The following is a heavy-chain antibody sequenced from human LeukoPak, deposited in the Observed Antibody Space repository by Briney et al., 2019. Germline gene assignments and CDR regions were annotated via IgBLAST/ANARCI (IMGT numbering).Heavy chain of an antibody. D-gene: IGHD3-10*01. V-gene: IGHV3-23*01. CDR3: AKEVYYYGSGSYYSANYIDY. CDR2: ICGSGGYT. Sequence: PVRSPRPSSAASGFTFSTYAMSWVRQAPGTGLESVSAICGSGGYTYSADAVKGRFTIYRDNSKNTLYLEMNSLRAEDTAVYYCAKEVYYYGSGSYYSANYIDYWGQGTLVTVSS. J-gene: IGHJ4*02. CDR1: GFTFSTYA.